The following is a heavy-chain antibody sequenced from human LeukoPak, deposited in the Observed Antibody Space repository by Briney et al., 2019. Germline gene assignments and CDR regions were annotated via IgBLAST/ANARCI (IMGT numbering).Heavy chain of an antibody. Sequence: SETLSLTCTVSGGSISPYYWSWIRQPPGKGLEWIGYIYYTGSGSTSHNPSLKSRVTISVDTSKNQFSLNLNSVTAADTAVYYCARHAVYAGSGWAFDYWGQGTLVTV. D-gene: IGHD6-19*01. CDR3: ARHAVYAGSGWAFDY. CDR1: GGSISPYY. J-gene: IGHJ4*02. CDR2: IYYTGSGST. V-gene: IGHV4-59*08.